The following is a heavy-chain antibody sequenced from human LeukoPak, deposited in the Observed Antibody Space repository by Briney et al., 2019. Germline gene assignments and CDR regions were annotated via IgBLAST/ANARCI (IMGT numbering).Heavy chain of an antibody. CDR2: INHSGST. Sequence: SSETLSLTCAVYGGSFSGYYWNWIRQSPGKGLEWIGEINHSGSTNYNPSLESRVTISVDTSKSQFSLKLSSVTAADTAVYYCAREGITMVRGVITHYYYYYMDVWGKGTTVTVSS. CDR3: AREGITMVRGVITHYYYYYMDV. V-gene: IGHV4-34*01. CDR1: GGSFSGYY. D-gene: IGHD3-10*01. J-gene: IGHJ6*03.